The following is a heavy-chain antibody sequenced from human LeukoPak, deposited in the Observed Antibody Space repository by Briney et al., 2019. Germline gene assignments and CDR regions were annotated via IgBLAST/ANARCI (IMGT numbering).Heavy chain of an antibody. CDR2: INSDGSST. CDR3: ARDLRLPNYYYYYGMDV. J-gene: IGHJ6*02. D-gene: IGHD5-18*01. V-gene: IGHV3-74*01. CDR1: GFTFSSYW. Sequence: PGRSLRLSCAASGFTFSSYWMHWVRQAPGKGLVWVSRINSDGSSTSYADSVKGRFTISRDNAKNTLYLQMNSLRAEDTAVYYCARDLRLPNYYYYYGMDVWGQGTTVTVSS.